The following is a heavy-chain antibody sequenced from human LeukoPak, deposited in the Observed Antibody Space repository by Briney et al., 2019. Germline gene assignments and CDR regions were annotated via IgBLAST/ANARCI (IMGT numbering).Heavy chain of an antibody. D-gene: IGHD4-17*01. CDR3: ARNGFVWASGIDYGWFDS. J-gene: IGHJ5*01. V-gene: IGHV3-7*05. Sequence: PGGSLRLSCAASGFTFSSYWMSWVRQAPGKGLEWVANIKQDGSDKSYVDSVRGRFTVARDTAKNLLYLQMNSLRVEDTVVYYCARNGFVWASGIDYGWFDSWGQGTLVTVSS. CDR2: IKQDGSDK. CDR1: GFTFSSYW.